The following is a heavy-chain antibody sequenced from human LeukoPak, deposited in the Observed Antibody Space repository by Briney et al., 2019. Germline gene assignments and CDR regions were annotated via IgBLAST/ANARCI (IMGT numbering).Heavy chain of an antibody. CDR2: ISSSGSTI. Sequence: PGGSLRLSCAASGFTFSSYEMNWVSQAPGKGLEWVSYISSSGSTIYYADSVKGRFTISRDNAKNSLYLQMNSLRAEDTAVYYCARDSSSWYGSFDYWGQGTLVTVSS. D-gene: IGHD6-13*01. CDR1: GFTFSSYE. CDR3: ARDSSSWYGSFDY. V-gene: IGHV3-48*03. J-gene: IGHJ4*02.